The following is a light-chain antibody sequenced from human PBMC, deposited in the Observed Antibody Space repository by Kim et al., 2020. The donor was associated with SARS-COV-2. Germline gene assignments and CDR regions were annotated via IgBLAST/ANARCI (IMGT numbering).Light chain of an antibody. J-gene: IGKJ5*01. CDR2: DAS. CDR3: QQRSNWPPIT. Sequence: PGERATLSCRASQTVCSTCLAWYQQKPGQAPRLLIYDASNRATGIPARFSGSGSGTDFTLTISSLEPEDFAVYYCQQRSNWPPITFGQGTRLEIK. V-gene: IGKV3-11*01. CDR1: QTVCST.